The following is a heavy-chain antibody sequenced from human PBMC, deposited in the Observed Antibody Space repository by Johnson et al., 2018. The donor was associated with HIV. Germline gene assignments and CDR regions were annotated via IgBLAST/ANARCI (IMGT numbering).Heavy chain of an antibody. Sequence: VQLVESGGGVVQPGRSLRLSCAASGFTFSSYAMHWVRQAPGKGLEWVAVISYDGSNKYYADSVKGRFTISRDNSKNTLYLQMNSLRAEDTAVYYCARVSSEDAFDIWGQGTMVTVSS. CDR3: ARVSSEDAFDI. CDR1: GFTFSSYA. CDR2: ISYDGSNK. J-gene: IGHJ3*02. V-gene: IGHV3-30-3*01.